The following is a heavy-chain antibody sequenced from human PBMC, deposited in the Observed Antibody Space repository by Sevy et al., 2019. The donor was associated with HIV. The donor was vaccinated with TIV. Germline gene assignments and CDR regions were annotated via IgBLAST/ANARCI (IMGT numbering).Heavy chain of an antibody. CDR2: LRSRVNSHAT. CDR3: TASMKTDVLRYFDWLEEPPFDH. J-gene: IGHJ4*02. Sequence: GGSLRLSCAASGFTFSGSAMHWVRRASGKGLEWVGHLRSRVNSHATAYAASVKGRFTISRDDSENTAFLQMSSLKTEVTAVYYCTASMKTDVLRYFDWLEEPPFDHWGQGTLVTVSS. CDR1: GFTFSGSA. V-gene: IGHV3-73*01. D-gene: IGHD3-9*01.